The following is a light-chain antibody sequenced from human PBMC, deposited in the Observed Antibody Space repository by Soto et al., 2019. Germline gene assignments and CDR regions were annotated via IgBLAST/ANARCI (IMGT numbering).Light chain of an antibody. CDR1: SSNIGAGYD. Sequence: QSVLTQPPSVSGAPGQRVTISCTGSSSNIGAGYDVHWYQQLPGTAPKLLIYGNSNRPSGVPDRFSGSKSGTSASLAITGLQAEDESDYYCQSYDSSLSGSVFSGGTKVTVL. J-gene: IGLJ2*01. CDR3: QSYDSSLSGSV. V-gene: IGLV1-40*01. CDR2: GNS.